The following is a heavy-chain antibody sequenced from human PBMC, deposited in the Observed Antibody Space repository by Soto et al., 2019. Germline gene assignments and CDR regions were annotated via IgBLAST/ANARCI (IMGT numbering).Heavy chain of an antibody. CDR2: MYYSGST. D-gene: IGHD3-3*01. CDR3: ARHSGSGYYDFWSGYYDFDY. Sequence: SETLSLTCTVSGGSFSSGDYYWCWIRQPPGKGLEWIGTMYYSGSTYYNPSLKSRVTISVDTSKNQFSLKLSSVTAADTAVYYCARHSGSGYYDFWSGYYDFDYWGQGTLVTVSS. J-gene: IGHJ4*02. CDR1: GGSFSSGDYY. V-gene: IGHV4-39*01.